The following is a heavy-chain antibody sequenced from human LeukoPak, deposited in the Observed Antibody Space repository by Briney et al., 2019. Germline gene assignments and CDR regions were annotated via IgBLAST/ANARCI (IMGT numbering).Heavy chain of an antibody. D-gene: IGHD1-26*01. CDR1: GFTFSSYG. V-gene: IGHV3-30*02. CDR2: IRYDGSNK. J-gene: IGHJ4*02. CDR3: ARVIEEDLDYFDY. Sequence: GGSLRLSCAASGFTFSSYGMHWVRQAPGKGLEWVAFIRYDGSNKYYADSVKGRFTISRDNSKNTLYLQMNSLRAEDTAVYYCARVIEEDLDYFDYWGQGTLVTVSS.